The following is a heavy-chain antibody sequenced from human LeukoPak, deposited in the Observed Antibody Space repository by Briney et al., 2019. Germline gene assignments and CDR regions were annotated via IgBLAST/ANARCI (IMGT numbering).Heavy chain of an antibody. J-gene: IGHJ3*02. Sequence: GGSLRLSCDASGFSFRDYSMNWVRQAPGKGLEWVSSISNTRTYIYYADSVKGRFTISRDNAKNSLYLQMNSLRAEDTALYYCAKAPCGGDCSAWQLRAFDIWGQGTMVTVSS. CDR3: AKAPCGGDCSAWQLRAFDI. D-gene: IGHD2-21*02. CDR2: ISNTRTYI. CDR1: GFSFRDYS. V-gene: IGHV3-21*04.